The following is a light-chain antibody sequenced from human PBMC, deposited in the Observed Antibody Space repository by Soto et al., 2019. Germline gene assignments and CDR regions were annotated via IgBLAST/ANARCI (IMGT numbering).Light chain of an antibody. J-gene: IGKJ1*01. CDR2: GAS. Sequence: EIVLTQSPGTLSFSPGERATLSCRASQSVSSSYLAWYQQKPGQAPRLLIYGASSRATGIPDRFSGSGSGTDFTLTISRLEPEDFAVYYCQQHSHWPPWTFGQGTKVDIK. CDR1: QSVSSSY. V-gene: IGKV3D-20*02. CDR3: QQHSHWPPWT.